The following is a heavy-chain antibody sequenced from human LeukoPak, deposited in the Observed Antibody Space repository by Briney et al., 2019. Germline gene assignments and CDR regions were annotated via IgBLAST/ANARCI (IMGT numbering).Heavy chain of an antibody. V-gene: IGHV4-39*07. CDR1: GGSISSSSDY. CDR2: TYYSGST. CDR3: ARGWTLRYFDY. Sequence: SETLSLTCSVSGGSISSSSDYCGWIRQPPGKGLEWIGSTYYSGSTYYNPSLKSRVTISVDTSKNQFSLKLSSVTAADTAVYYCARGWTLRYFDYWGQGTLVTVSS. D-gene: IGHD3-9*01. J-gene: IGHJ4*02.